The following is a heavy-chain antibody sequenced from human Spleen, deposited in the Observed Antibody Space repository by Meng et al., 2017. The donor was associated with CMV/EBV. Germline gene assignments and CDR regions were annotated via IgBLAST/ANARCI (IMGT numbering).Heavy chain of an antibody. V-gene: IGHV3-66*02. CDR2: MYSGGNA. J-gene: IGHJ4*02. Sequence: LSCPASGFTVSNNYMHWVRKPPGKGLEWVALMYSGGNAYYANSVRGRFTISRDSYKNTLFLQMNNLRSDDTAVYYCARDGPGDAGFVRRGQGTLVTVSS. CDR1: GFTVSNNY. CDR3: ARDGPGDAGFVR. D-gene: IGHD5-24*01.